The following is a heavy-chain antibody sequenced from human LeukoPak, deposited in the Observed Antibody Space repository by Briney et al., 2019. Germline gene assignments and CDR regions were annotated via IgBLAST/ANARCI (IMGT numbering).Heavy chain of an antibody. Sequence: GGSLRLSCAASGFTFSSYNMNWDRRARGKGLEWVSSISSSNSYICYADSVQGRFTISRDKAKNSLYLQMNSLRAEDTAVYYCARGGKSGYFPDFWGQGTLVTVSS. CDR1: GFTFSSYN. J-gene: IGHJ4*02. CDR2: ISSSNSYI. V-gene: IGHV3-21*01. CDR3: ARGGKSGYFPDF. D-gene: IGHD2-15*01.